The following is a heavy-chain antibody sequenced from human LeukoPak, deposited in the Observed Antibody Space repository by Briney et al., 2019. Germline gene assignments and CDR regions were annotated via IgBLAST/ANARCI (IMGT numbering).Heavy chain of an antibody. V-gene: IGHV3-23*01. CDR3: AKGAVTRITMIVVVITAFDI. J-gene: IGHJ3*02. Sequence: GRSLRLSCAASGFTFSSYGMHWVRQAPGKGLEWVSAISGSGGSTYYADSVKGRFTISRDNSKNTLYLQMNSLRAEDTAVYYCAKGAVTRITMIVVVITAFDIWGQGTMVTVSS. CDR1: GFTFSSYG. D-gene: IGHD3-22*01. CDR2: ISGSGGST.